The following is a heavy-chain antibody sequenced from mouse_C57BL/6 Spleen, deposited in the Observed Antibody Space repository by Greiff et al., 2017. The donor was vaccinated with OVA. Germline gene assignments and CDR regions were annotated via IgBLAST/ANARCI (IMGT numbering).Heavy chain of an antibody. CDR3: ARVGNYYGSNY. V-gene: IGHV1-54*01. CDR1: GYAFTNYL. CDR2: INPGSGGT. D-gene: IGHD1-1*01. Sequence: VQLQQSGAELVRPGTSVKVSCKASGYAFTNYLIEWVKQRPGQGLEWIGEINPGSGGTNYNEKFKGKATLTADKSSSTAYMQLSSLTSEDSAVYFCARVGNYYGSNYWDQGTTLTVSS. J-gene: IGHJ2*01.